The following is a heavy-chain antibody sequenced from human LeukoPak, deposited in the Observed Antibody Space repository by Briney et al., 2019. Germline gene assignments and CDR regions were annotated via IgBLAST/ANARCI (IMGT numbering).Heavy chain of an antibody. Sequence: PSETLSLTCTVSGGSISSYYWSWIRQPPGKGLEWIGYIYYSGSTNYNPSLKSRVTISVDTSKNQFSLKLSSVTAADTAVYYCARGGFLEWSTLLDVWGKGTTVTVFS. CDR2: IYYSGST. V-gene: IGHV4-59*01. J-gene: IGHJ6*04. D-gene: IGHD3-3*01. CDR3: ARGGFLEWSTLLDV. CDR1: GGSISSYY.